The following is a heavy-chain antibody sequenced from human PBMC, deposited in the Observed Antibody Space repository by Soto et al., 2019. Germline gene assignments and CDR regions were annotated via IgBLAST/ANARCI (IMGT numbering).Heavy chain of an antibody. D-gene: IGHD6-6*01. V-gene: IGHV5-51*01. CDR3: ARHGSIAGLYWFDP. CDR1: GYSFTSYW. J-gene: IGHJ5*02. CDR2: IYPGDSDT. Sequence: PGESMKNCCKGSGYSFTSYWIGGVRQMPGKGLEWMGIIYPGDSDTRYSPSFQGQVTISADKSISTAYLQWSSLKASDTAMYYCARHGSIAGLYWFDPWGQGTLVTVSS.